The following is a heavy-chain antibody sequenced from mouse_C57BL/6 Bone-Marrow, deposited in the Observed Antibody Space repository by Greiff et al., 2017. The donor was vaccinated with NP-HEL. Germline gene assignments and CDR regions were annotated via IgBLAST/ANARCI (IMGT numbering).Heavy chain of an antibody. V-gene: IGHV5-16*01. J-gene: IGHJ2*01. CDR1: GFTFSDYY. Sequence: EVQLMESEGGLVQPGRSMKLSCTASGFTFSDYYMAWVRQVPEKGLEWVANINYDGSSTYYLDSLKSRFIISRDNAKNMLYLQMSSLKSEDTATYYCARIYDYDGGYYFDYWGQGTTLTVSS. D-gene: IGHD2-4*01. CDR2: INYDGSST. CDR3: ARIYDYDGGYYFDY.